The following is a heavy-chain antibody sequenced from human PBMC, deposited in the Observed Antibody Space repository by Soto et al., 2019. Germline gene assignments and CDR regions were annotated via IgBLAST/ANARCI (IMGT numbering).Heavy chain of an antibody. CDR1: GGSISSGGYY. V-gene: IGHV4-31*03. Sequence: SETLSLTCTVSGGSISSGGYYWSWIRQHPGKGLEWIGYIYYSGSTYYNPSLKSRVTISVDTSKNQFSLKLSSVTAADTAVYYCARGERGYSYNYFDYWGQGTLVTVSS. J-gene: IGHJ4*02. CDR2: IYYSGST. D-gene: IGHD5-18*01. CDR3: ARGERGYSYNYFDY.